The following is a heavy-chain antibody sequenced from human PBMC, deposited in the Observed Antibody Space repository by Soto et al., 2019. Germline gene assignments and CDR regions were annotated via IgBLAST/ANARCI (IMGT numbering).Heavy chain of an antibody. CDR2: IWYDGSNK. CDR3: ARDYSGYVYYYYYGMDV. D-gene: IGHD5-12*01. CDR1: GFTFSSYG. V-gene: IGHV3-33*01. J-gene: IGHJ6*02. Sequence: GGSLRLSCAASGFTFSSYGMHWVRQAPGKGLEWVAVIWYDGSNKYYADSVKGRFTISRDNSKNTLYLQMNSLRAEDTAVYYCARDYSGYVYYYYYGMDVWGQGTTVTVSS.